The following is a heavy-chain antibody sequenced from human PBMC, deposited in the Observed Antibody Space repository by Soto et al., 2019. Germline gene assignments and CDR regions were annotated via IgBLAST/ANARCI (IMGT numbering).Heavy chain of an antibody. Sequence: GESLKISCKGSGYSFTSYWIGWVRQMPGKGLEWMGIIYPGDSDTRYSPSFQGQVTISADKSISTAYLQWSSLKASDTAMYYCARHMVEAGAAREDYYYYMDVWGKGTTVTVSS. J-gene: IGHJ6*03. CDR3: ARHMVEAGAAREDYYYYMDV. CDR1: GYSFTSYW. V-gene: IGHV5-51*01. CDR2: IYPGDSDT. D-gene: IGHD6-6*01.